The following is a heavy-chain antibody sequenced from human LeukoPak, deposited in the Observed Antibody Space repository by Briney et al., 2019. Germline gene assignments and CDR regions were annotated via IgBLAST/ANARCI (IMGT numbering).Heavy chain of an antibody. CDR2: ISAYNGNT. Sequence: GASVKVSCKASGYTFTSYGISWVRQAPGQGLEWMGWISAYNGNTNYAQKLQGRVTMTTDTSTSTAYMELRSLRSDDTAVYYCARELDIAVAGPRGYYGMDVWGQGTTVTVSS. D-gene: IGHD6-19*01. V-gene: IGHV1-18*01. CDR3: ARELDIAVAGPRGYYGMDV. J-gene: IGHJ6*02. CDR1: GYTFTSYG.